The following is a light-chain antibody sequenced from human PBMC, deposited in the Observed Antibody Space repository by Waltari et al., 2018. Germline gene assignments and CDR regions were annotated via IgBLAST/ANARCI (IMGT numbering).Light chain of an antibody. Sequence: SYVLTQPPSASVAPVKTATIPCGGYNIGRISVHWYQQKAGQAPVLVIYYNSDRPSGIPEGISGSNSGDTTTLTISRVEAGDEASYYCQVWDSESDHVVYGGGTKLTVL. CDR3: QVWDSESDHVV. CDR1: NIGRIS. J-gene: IGLJ2*01. CDR2: YNS. V-gene: IGLV3-21*04.